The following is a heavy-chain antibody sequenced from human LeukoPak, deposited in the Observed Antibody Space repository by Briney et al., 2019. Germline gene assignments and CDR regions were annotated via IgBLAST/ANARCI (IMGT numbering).Heavy chain of an antibody. CDR1: GGSISSSIYY. J-gene: IGHJ6*03. CDR3: ARRRIAARPYYMDV. V-gene: IGHV4-39*01. Sequence: PSETLSLTCTVSGGSISSSIYYWGWIRQPPGKGLEWIGRIYYSGSPYYNPSLKSRVTISVGTSKNQFSLKLSSVTAADTAVYYCARRRIAARPYYMDVWGKGTTVTVSS. D-gene: IGHD6-6*01. CDR2: IYYSGSP.